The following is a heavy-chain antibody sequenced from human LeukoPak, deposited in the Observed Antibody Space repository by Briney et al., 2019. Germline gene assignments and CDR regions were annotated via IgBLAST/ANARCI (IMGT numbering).Heavy chain of an antibody. Sequence: PSETLSLTCAVYGGSFSGYYWSWIRQPPGKGLEWMGEINHSGSTNYNPSLKSRVTISVDTSKNPFSLKLSSVTAADTAVYYCARGRGYCSSTSCTRSFFDYWGQGTLVTVSS. V-gene: IGHV4-34*01. CDR3: ARGRGYCSSTSCTRSFFDY. J-gene: IGHJ4*02. CDR1: GGSFSGYY. D-gene: IGHD2-2*01. CDR2: INHSGST.